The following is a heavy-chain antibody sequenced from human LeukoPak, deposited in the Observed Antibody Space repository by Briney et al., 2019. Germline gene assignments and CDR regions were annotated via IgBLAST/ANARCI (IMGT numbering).Heavy chain of an antibody. CDR2: MNPNSGNT. CDR3: ARELATVTTYYYYYGMDV. CDR1: GGTFSSYA. V-gene: IGHV1-8*02. D-gene: IGHD4-17*01. Sequence: GASVEVSCKASGGTFSSYAISWVRQATGQGLEWMGWMNPNSGNTGYAQKFQGRVTMTRNTSISTAYMELSSLRSEDTAVYYCARELATVTTYYYYYGMDVWGQGTTVTVSS. J-gene: IGHJ6*02.